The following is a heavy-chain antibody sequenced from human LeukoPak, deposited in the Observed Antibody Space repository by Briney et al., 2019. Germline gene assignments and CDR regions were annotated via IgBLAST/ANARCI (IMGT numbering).Heavy chain of an antibody. J-gene: IGHJ4*02. CDR2: IIPIFGTA. CDR1: GGTFSSYA. CDR3: ARSLHGYYYDSSGYYYDPQAGY. V-gene: IGHV1-69*13. D-gene: IGHD3-22*01. Sequence: ASVKVTCKASGGTFSSYAISWVRQAPGQGLEWMGGIIPIFGTANYAQKFQGRVTITADESTSTAYMELSSLRSEDTAVYYCARSLHGYYYDSSGYYYDPQAGYWGQGTLVTVSS.